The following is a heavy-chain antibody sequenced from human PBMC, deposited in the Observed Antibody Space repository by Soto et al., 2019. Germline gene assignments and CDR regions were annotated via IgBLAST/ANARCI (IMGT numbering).Heavy chain of an antibody. D-gene: IGHD1-1*01. J-gene: IGHJ6*02. CDR3: PWNADVYHGMLV. V-gene: IGHV3-15*01. CDR2: IRNRGTT. CDR1: GLKFSDAW. Sequence: VESGGGLVKPGDSLRLSCVVSGLKFSDAWVSWVRQAPGKGLEWIGRIRNRGTTDYPAPVKGRFTISRDDSKNTLYLKLSSLTSEDNAVYYGPWNADVYHGMLVWGQGTTVIVSS.